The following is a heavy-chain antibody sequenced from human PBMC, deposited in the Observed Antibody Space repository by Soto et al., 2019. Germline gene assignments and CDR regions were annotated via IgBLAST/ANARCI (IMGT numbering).Heavy chain of an antibody. CDR3: AKDSDDYGDFWYFDY. CDR2: ISYDGSNK. D-gene: IGHD4-17*01. Sequence: VQLVETAGVVVQTGRALRLSCAASGFTSSRYRMHWVRRAPGQGLEWVAVISYDGSNKYYADSVKGRFTISRDNSKNTLYLQMNSLRAEDTAVYYCAKDSDDYGDFWYFDYWGQGTLVTVSS. CDR1: GFTSSRYR. V-gene: IGHV3-30*18. J-gene: IGHJ4*02.